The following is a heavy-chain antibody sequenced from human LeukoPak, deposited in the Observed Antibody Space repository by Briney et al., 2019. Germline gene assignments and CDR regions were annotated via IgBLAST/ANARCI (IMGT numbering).Heavy chain of an antibody. CDR3: AINYGSGSYSYDY. D-gene: IGHD3-10*01. V-gene: IGHV1-69*01. J-gene: IGHJ4*02. Sequence: RASVKVSCKASGGTYSSYGISWVRHAPGQGLEWMGGIIPIFGTANYAQKFQGRITITADESTSTAYMELSSLRSEDTAVYYCAINYGSGSYSYDYWGQGTLVTVSS. CDR2: IIPIFGTA. CDR1: GGTYSSYG.